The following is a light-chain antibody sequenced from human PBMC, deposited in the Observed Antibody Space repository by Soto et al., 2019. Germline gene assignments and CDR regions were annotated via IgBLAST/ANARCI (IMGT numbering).Light chain of an antibody. V-gene: IGLV2-18*02. CDR3: SSYTTTYTHVL. CDR2: GGS. Sequence: QSALTQPPSVSGSPGQSVTISCTGPSSDVGIYNGISWYQQPPGTAPKLIIFGGSNRPSGVPDRFSGSKSGNTATLTISGLQAEDEADYYCSSYTTTYTHVLFGGGTKLTVL. J-gene: IGLJ2*01. CDR1: SSDVGIYNG.